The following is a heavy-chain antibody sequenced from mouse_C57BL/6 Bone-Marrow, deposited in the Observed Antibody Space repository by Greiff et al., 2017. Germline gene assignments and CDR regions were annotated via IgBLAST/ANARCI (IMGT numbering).Heavy chain of an antibody. Sequence: EVKLQESGPGLVKPSQSLFLTCSVTGYSITSGYYWNWIRQFPGNKLEWMGYISYDGSNNYNPSLKNRISITRDTSKNQFFLKLNSVTTEDTATYYCAREGAYYSNFWFAYWGQGTLVTVSA. CDR2: ISYDGSN. CDR1: GYSITSGYY. V-gene: IGHV3-6*01. CDR3: AREGAYYSNFWFAY. D-gene: IGHD2-5*01. J-gene: IGHJ3*01.